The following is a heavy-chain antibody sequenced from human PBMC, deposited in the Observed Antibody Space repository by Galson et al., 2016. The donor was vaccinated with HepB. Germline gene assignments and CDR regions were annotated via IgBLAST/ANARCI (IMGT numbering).Heavy chain of an antibody. Sequence: SSYIYYADSVEGRFTISRDNAKNSLYLQMNSLRAEDTAVYYCARGDIVGAIFDYWGQGTLVTVSS. V-gene: IGHV3-21*01. CDR2: SSYI. CDR3: ARGDIVGAIFDY. J-gene: IGHJ4*02. D-gene: IGHD1-26*01.